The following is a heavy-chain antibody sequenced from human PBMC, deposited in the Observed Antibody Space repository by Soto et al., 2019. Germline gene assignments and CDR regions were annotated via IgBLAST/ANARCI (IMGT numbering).Heavy chain of an antibody. CDR1: VYTFSKYW. CDR2: IYPGDSDA. Sequence: PGESLKISCKGSVYTFSKYWIGWLRQTPGKGLEWMGIIYPGDSDARYSPSFEGQVTFSVDISINTAYLQWNSLKASDTAMYYCARHGGEYNTMPDYWAQGTLVTVSS. J-gene: IGHJ4*02. CDR3: ARHGGEYNTMPDY. D-gene: IGHD2-21*01. V-gene: IGHV5-51*01.